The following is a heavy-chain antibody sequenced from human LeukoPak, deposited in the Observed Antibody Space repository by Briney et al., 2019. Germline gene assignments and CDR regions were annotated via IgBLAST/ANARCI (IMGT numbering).Heavy chain of an antibody. D-gene: IGHD6-25*01. CDR2: IYYKGTS. CDR1: GGSISSTSYY. J-gene: IGHJ5*02. V-gene: IGHV4-39*07. Sequence: SETLSLTCILSGGSISSTSYYWGWIRQPPGRGLEWIGDIYYKGTSDYNPSLASRVTISVDTSKNQFSLNVSSLTAADTAVYSCAREGGDPRWLDPWGQGTLVTVSS. CDR3: AREGGDPRWLDP.